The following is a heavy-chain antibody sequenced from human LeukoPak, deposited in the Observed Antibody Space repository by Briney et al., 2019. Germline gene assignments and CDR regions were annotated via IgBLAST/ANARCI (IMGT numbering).Heavy chain of an antibody. CDR1: GFTFSSYW. J-gene: IGHJ4*02. CDR3: ARERPHGSGSYQLFDY. V-gene: IGHV3-7*01. D-gene: IGHD3-10*01. CDR2: IKQDGSEK. Sequence: GGSLRLSCAASGFTFSSYWMSWVRQAPGKGLEWVANIKQDGSEKYYVDSVKGRFTISRDNAKNSLYLQMNSLRAEDTAVYYCARERPHGSGSYQLFDYWGQGTLVTVSS.